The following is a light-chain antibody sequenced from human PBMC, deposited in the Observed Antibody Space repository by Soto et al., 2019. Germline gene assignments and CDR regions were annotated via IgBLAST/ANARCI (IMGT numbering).Light chain of an antibody. V-gene: IGLV2-14*03. CDR3: SSYTGSSTYV. CDR2: DVS. CDR1: SSDVGAYDY. J-gene: IGLJ1*01. Sequence: QSVLTQPASVSGSPGQSITISCTGTSSDVGAYDYVSWYQQHPDKAPKLMIYDVSNRPSGVSNRFSGSKSVNTASLTISGLQAEDEADYFCSSYTGSSTYVFGTGTKVTVL.